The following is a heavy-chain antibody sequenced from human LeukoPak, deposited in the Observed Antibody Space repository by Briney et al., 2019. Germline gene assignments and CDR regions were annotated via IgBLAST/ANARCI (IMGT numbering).Heavy chain of an antibody. J-gene: IGHJ4*02. D-gene: IGHD4-17*01. CDR2: IIPIFGTA. CDR3: ARDSWAYYGDYEDNYFDY. CDR1: GGTFSSYA. V-gene: IGHV1-69*13. Sequence: ASVKVSCKASGGTFSSYAISWVRQAPGQGLEWMGGIIPIFGTANYAQKFQGRVTITADESTSTAYMELRSLRSDDTAVYYCARDSWAYYGDYEDNYFDYWGQGTLVTVSS.